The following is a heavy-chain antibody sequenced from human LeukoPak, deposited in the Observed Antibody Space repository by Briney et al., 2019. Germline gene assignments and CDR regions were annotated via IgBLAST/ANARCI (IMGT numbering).Heavy chain of an antibody. CDR3: ARDWPTVIADY. Sequence: ASVKVSCKTSGYTFTSHGISWLWQAPAQGLGWMGWIRPSNGDTKYAEKVLGRLSMTTDTYTTTAYMELRSLRSDDTAVYYCARDWPTVIADYWGQGTLVTVSS. CDR2: IRPSNGDT. D-gene: IGHD4-11*01. J-gene: IGHJ4*02. CDR1: GYTFTSHG. V-gene: IGHV1-18*01.